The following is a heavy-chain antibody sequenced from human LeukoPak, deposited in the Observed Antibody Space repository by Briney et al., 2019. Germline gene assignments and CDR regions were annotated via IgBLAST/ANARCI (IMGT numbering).Heavy chain of an antibody. D-gene: IGHD3-22*01. V-gene: IGHV3-23*01. Sequence: GGSLRLSCAASGFTFSSYAMSWVRQAPGKGLEWVSAISGSGGSTYYADSVKGRFTISRDNSKNTLYLQVNSLRAGDTAVYYCAISLPGPYYYDSSAKGYWGQGTLVTVSS. CDR2: ISGSGGST. CDR1: GFTFSSYA. J-gene: IGHJ4*02. CDR3: AISLPGPYYYDSSAKGY.